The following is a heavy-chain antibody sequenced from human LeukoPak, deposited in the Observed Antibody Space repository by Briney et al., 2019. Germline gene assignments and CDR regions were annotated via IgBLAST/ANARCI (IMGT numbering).Heavy chain of an antibody. CDR2: IDASGST. J-gene: IGHJ3*02. Sequence: PSETLSHTCTVSGVSVRSYFWIWIRQPAGRGLEWIGRIDASGSTNFNPSLKSRVTMSMDSSKNEFSLKLSSVTAADTALYYCARKDGDIWGQGTRVTVSS. V-gene: IGHV4-4*07. CDR1: GVSVRSYF. D-gene: IGHD5-24*01. CDR3: ARKDGDI.